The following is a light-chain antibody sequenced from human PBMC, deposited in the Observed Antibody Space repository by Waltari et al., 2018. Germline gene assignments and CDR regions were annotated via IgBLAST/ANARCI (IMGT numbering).Light chain of an antibody. CDR1: SSNIRTNY. CDR2: RNN. CDR3: ATWDDRQSGPYWV. V-gene: IGLV1-47*01. Sequence: QSVLTQPPSASGPPGPRVPISCSGSSSNIRTNYLFCYQQFPGTAPTLLIFRNNRRPSRVPDRFSGSKSGTSASLAISGLRSEDEADYYCATWDDRQSGPYWVFGGGTKLTVL. J-gene: IGLJ3*02.